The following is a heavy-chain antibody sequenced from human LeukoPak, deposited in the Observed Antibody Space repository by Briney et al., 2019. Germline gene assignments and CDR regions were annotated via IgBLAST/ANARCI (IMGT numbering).Heavy chain of an antibody. D-gene: IGHD6-19*01. CDR2: IWYDGSNK. J-gene: IGHJ4*02. Sequence: GKSLRLSCAASGFTFSTYGMHWVRQAPGKGLEWVAVIWYDGSNKYYADSVKGRFTISRDNSKNTLYLQMNSLRAEDTAVYYCARARQWLEYYFDYWGQGTLVTVSS. CDR1: GFTFSTYG. V-gene: IGHV3-33*01. CDR3: ARARQWLEYYFDY.